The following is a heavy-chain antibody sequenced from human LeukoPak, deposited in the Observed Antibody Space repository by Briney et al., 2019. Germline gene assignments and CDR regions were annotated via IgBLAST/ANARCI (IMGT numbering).Heavy chain of an antibody. CDR3: ARDRVGSGWPRPFYFEF. V-gene: IGHV1-2*02. CDR1: VYTFTGYY. Sequence: ASVTVSCTPSVYTFTGYYLHWVRQAPGQALEWMGWISPNTGATHYAQSFQGRVTMSRDTSIRTAYLDLRSLKFDDTSVYYCARDRVGSGWPRPFYFEFWGQGTLVTVSS. CDR2: ISPNTGAT. D-gene: IGHD6-19*01. J-gene: IGHJ4*02.